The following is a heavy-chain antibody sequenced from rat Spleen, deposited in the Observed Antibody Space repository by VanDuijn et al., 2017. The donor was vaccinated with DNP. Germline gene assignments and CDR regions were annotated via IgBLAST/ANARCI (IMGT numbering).Heavy chain of an antibody. CDR3: ASLPNNY. D-gene: IGHD1-10*01. V-gene: IGHV3-3*01. Sequence: EVQLQESGPGLVKPSQSLSLTCSVTGYSITTIYRWNWIRKFPGNKLEWMGYINSVGSTNYNPSLKSRISISRDTSKNQFFLQVNSVTTEDTATYYCASLPNNYWGQGVMVTVSS. CDR2: INSVGST. J-gene: IGHJ2*01. CDR1: GYSITTIYR.